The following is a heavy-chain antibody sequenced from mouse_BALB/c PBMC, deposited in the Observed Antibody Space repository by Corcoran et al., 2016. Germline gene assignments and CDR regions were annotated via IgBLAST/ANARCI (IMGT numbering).Heavy chain of an antibody. CDR2: INPYNDGT. CDR1: GYTFTSYV. CDR3: GRLYPGIAMDY. Sequence: EVQLQQSGPELVKPGASVKMSCKASGYTFTSYVMHWVKQKPGQGLEWIGYINPYNDGTKYNEKFKGKATLTSDKSSSTAYMELSSLTSEDSAVYYCGRLYPGIAMDYWGQGTSVTVSS. J-gene: IGHJ4*01. V-gene: IGHV1S136*01.